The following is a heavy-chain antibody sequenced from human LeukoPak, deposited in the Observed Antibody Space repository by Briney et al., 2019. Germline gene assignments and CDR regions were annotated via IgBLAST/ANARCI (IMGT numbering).Heavy chain of an antibody. V-gene: IGHV3-23*01. CDR3: ASPSGGTAMRLRTNDY. Sequence: GGSLRLSCAASGFTFSSYAMSWVRQAPGKGLEWVSTISGSGGSTYYADSVKGRFTISRDNSKNTLYLQMNSLRAEDTAVYYCASPSGGTAMRLRTNDYWGQGTLVTVSS. D-gene: IGHD5-18*01. CDR2: ISGSGGST. CDR1: GFTFSSYA. J-gene: IGHJ4*02.